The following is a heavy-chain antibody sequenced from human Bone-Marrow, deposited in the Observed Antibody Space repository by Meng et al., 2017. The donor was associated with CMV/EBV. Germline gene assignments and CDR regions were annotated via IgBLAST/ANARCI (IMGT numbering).Heavy chain of an antibody. CDR1: GFMFSGYS. V-gene: IGHV3-21*01. Sequence: ETLSLTCAASGFMFSGYSMNWVRQAPGKGLEWVSMISSSSRYIYYADSVKGRFTISRDNAENSLYLQMNNLRVDDTAVYYCSTRMGTGYTSDWGQGTLVTVSS. CDR3: STRMGTGYTSD. D-gene: IGHD6-19*01. J-gene: IGHJ4*02. CDR2: ISSSSRYI.